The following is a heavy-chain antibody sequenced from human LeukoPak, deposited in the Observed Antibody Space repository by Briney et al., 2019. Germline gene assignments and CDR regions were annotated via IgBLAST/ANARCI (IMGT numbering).Heavy chain of an antibody. CDR2: INAGNGNT. D-gene: IGHD2-21*02. J-gene: IGHJ1*01. CDR3: ARDAYCGGDCYTGYFQH. V-gene: IGHV1-3*01. Sequence: ASVKVSCKASGYTFTSYAMHWVRQAPGQRLEWMGWINAGNGNTKYSQKFQGRVTITRDTSASTAYMELSSLSSEDTAVYYCARDAYCGGDCYTGYFQHWGQGTLVTVSS. CDR1: GYTFTSYA.